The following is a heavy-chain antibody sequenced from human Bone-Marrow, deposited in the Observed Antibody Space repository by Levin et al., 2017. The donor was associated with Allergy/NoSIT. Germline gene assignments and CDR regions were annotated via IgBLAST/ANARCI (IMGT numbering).Heavy chain of an antibody. CDR2: INSFSTTI. V-gene: IGHV3-48*02. J-gene: IGHJ2*01. D-gene: IGHD4-17*01. CDR1: EFSLSDYS. CDR3: ARDPHPSYGAYWYFDL. Sequence: GGSLRLSCEASEFSLSDYSMNWVRQAPGKGLEWVSYINSFSTTIYYADSVKGRFTISRDNARNSLFLQMNSLRDEDTAVYYCARDPHPSYGAYWYFDLWGRGTLVTVSS.